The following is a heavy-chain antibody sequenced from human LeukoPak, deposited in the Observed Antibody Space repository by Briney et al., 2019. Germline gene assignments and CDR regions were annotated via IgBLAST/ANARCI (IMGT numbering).Heavy chain of an antibody. Sequence: GGSLRLSCAASGISFSSYGMNWVRQAPGKGLEWVSSMTSGTSVYYADSVEGRFTISRDNAKNSVYLQMNSLRAEDTAVYYCARDVPAAAGYGNNWFDPWGQGTLVTVSS. CDR1: GISFSSYG. CDR2: MTSGTSV. V-gene: IGHV3-21*04. CDR3: ARDVPAAAGYGNNWFDP. J-gene: IGHJ5*02. D-gene: IGHD6-13*01.